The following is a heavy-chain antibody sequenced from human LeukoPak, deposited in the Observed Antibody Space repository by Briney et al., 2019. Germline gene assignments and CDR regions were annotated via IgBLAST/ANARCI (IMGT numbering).Heavy chain of an antibody. J-gene: IGHJ5*02. V-gene: IGHV3-74*01. Sequence: HPGGSLRLSCAASGITVSVNFMSWVRQAPGKGLVWVSRISGDGSDRSYADSVKGRFTISRDNAKNSLYLQMNSLRAEDTAVYYCARRFEYSSLRINWFDPWGQGTLVTVSS. D-gene: IGHD6-6*01. CDR2: ISGDGSDR. CDR1: GITVSVNF. CDR3: ARRFEYSSLRINWFDP.